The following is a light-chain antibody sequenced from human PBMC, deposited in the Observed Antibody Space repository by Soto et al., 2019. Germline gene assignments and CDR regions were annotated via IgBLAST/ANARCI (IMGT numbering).Light chain of an antibody. V-gene: IGKV3-15*01. J-gene: IGKJ1*01. Sequence: EIVMTQSPATLSVSPGERATLSCRASQSVSSNLAWYQQKPCQAPRLLIYGASTRATGIPARFSGSGSGTEITLTIGILQSEDVASYFCQQYNNWPPDRTFGQGTKVEIK. CDR1: QSVSSN. CDR3: QQYNNWPPDRT. CDR2: GAS.